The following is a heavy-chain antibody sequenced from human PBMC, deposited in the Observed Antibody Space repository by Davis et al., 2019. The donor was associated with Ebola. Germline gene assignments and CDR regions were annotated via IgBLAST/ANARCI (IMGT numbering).Heavy chain of an antibody. CDR1: GFTFSSYS. J-gene: IGHJ6*04. V-gene: IGHV3-21*04. D-gene: IGHD3-3*01. Sequence: GESLKISCAASGFTFSSYSMNWVRQAPGKGLEWVSFISSSSSYIYYADSVKGRFTISRDNSKKTMYLQMNSLRGEDTAVYYCARSGLSFGVVKYHYGMDAWGKGTTVTVSS. CDR3: ARSGLSFGVVKYHYGMDA. CDR2: ISSSSSYI.